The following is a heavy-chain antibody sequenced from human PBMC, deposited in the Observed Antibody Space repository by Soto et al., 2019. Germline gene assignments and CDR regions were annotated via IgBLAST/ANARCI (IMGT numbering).Heavy chain of an antibody. CDR2: IIPIFGTA. D-gene: IGHD5-18*01. CDR3: ATSYSYGQPHYYYYGMDV. Sequence: ASVKVSCKASGGTFSSYAISWVRQAPGQGLEWMGGIIPIFGTANYAQKFQGRVTITADESTSTAYMELSSLRSEDTAVYYCATSYSYGQPHYYYYGMDVWGQGTTVTVSS. J-gene: IGHJ6*02. CDR1: GGTFSSYA. V-gene: IGHV1-69*13.